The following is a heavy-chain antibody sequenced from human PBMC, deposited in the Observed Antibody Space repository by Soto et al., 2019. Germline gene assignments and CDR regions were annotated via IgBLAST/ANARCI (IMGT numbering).Heavy chain of an antibody. D-gene: IGHD3-16*01. CDR2: IYYSGST. J-gene: IGHJ5*02. CDR1: GGSISSYY. Sequence: PSETLSLTCTVSGGSISSYYWSWIRQPPGKGLEWIGYIYYSGSTNYNPSLKSRVTISVDTSKNQFSLKLSSVTAADTAVYYCARRATFGGPSGYSYWFDPWGQGTLVTAPQ. V-gene: IGHV4-59*01. CDR3: ARRATFGGPSGYSYWFDP.